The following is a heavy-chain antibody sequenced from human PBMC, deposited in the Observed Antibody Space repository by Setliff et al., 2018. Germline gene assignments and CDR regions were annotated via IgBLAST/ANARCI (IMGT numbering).Heavy chain of an antibody. D-gene: IGHD3-3*01. J-gene: IGHJ3*01. CDR2: TYYNGDT. Sequence: PSETLSLTCTVSGGSFTYFWGWVRQPPGKGLEWIGSTYYNGDTYFNPSLKSRVTMSVDTSRNQFSLKMKSATAADAALYSCARQLGRGFWTFDVWGQGTMVTVSS. CDR1: GGSFTYF. V-gene: IGHV4-39*01. CDR3: ARQLGRGFWTFDV.